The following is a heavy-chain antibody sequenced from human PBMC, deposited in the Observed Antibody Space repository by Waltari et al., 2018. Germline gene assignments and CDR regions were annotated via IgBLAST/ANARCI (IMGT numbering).Heavy chain of an antibody. CDR1: GFTFTSYY. Sequence: QVQLVQSGAEVRKPGASVKVSCETSGFTFTSYYMHWVRQAPGQGLEWIGIVNPGDRRTIYAQKFRGRVTVTRDLATKTVYMELSSLRPEDTAVYYCARVYADYYGMDVWGQGTTVIVSS. D-gene: IGHD2-8*01. J-gene: IGHJ6*02. CDR3: ARVYADYYGMDV. CDR2: VNPGDRRT. V-gene: IGHV1-46*01.